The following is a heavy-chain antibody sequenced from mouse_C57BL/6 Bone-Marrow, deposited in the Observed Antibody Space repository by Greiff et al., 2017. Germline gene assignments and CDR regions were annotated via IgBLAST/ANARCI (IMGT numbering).Heavy chain of an antibody. D-gene: IGHD1-1*01. Sequence: QVQLQQSGAELARPGASVKLSCKASGYTFTSYGISWVKQRTGQGLEWIGEIYPRSGNTYYNEKFKGKATLTADKSSSTAYMEIRSLTSEDSAVYFCARRHYGSSHWYFDVWGTETTITVST. CDR2: IYPRSGNT. CDR3: ARRHYGSSHWYFDV. J-gene: IGHJ1*03. CDR1: GYTFTSYG. V-gene: IGHV1-81*01.